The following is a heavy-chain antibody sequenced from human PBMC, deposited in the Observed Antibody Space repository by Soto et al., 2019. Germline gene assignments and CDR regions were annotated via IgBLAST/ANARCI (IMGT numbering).Heavy chain of an antibody. D-gene: IGHD3-16*02. J-gene: IGHJ4*02. V-gene: IGHV4-34*01. CDR2: INHSGST. CDR1: GGSLSGYY. Sequence: QVQLQQWGAGLLKPSETLSLTCAVYGGSLSGYYWSWIRQPPGKGLEWIGEINHSGSTNYNPSLKSRVTISVDTSKNQFSLKLSSVTAADTAVYYCARGGDYIWGSYRRKPIDYWGQGTLVTVSS. CDR3: ARGGDYIWGSYRRKPIDY.